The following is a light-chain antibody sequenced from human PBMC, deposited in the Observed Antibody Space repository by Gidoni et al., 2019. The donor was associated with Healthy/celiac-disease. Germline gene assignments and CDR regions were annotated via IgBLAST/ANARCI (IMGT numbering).Light chain of an antibody. V-gene: IGLV2-14*01. CDR2: EVS. Sequence: SALTPPSSLSGSPWQSITLSCTGTSSDVGGYNYVSWYQQHPGKAPKLMIYEVSNRPSGVSNRFSGSKSGNTASLTISGLQAEDEADYYCSSYTSSSSWVFGGGTKLTVL. CDR1: SSDVGGYNY. CDR3: SSYTSSSSWV. J-gene: IGLJ3*02.